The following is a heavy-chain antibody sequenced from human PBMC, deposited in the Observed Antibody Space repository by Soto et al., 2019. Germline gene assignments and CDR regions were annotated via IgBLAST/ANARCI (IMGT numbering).Heavy chain of an antibody. CDR1: GGTFSSYA. CDR2: IIPIFGTA. D-gene: IGHD5-12*01. Sequence: SVKVSCKASGGTFSSYAISWVRQAPGQGLEWMGGIIPIFGTANYAQKFQGRVTITADESTSTAYMELSSLRSEDTAVYYCARGSSDIVAMTHFYYFHYWGHGTLVTVYS. CDR3: ARGSSDIVAMTHFYYFHY. J-gene: IGHJ4*01. V-gene: IGHV1-69*13.